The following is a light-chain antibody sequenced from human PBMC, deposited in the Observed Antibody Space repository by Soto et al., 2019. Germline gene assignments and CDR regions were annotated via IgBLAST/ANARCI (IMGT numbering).Light chain of an antibody. V-gene: IGKV3-20*01. J-gene: IGKJ4*01. Sequence: EIVLTQSPGTLSLSPGERATLSCRASQSVSNNYLAWYQQKLGQPPRLLISGPSSRATGIPDRFSGSGSGTDFTLTISRLEPEDFAVYYCQQFGGSPPVTFGGGTKVEIK. CDR3: QQFGGSPPVT. CDR1: QSVSNNY. CDR2: GPS.